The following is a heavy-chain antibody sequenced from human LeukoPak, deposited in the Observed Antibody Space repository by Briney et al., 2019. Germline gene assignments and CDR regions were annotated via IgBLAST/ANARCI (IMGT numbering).Heavy chain of an antibody. CDR1: GYTFTSYV. Sequence: GASVKVSCKTSGYTFTSYVISWVRQAPGQGLEWMGWISTYNGNANYAQKLQGRVTMTTDTSTSTAYMELRSLRSDDTAMYYCARDYTSAEWLGFAFDVWGQGTMISVSS. CDR3: ARDYTSAEWLGFAFDV. D-gene: IGHD6-19*01. J-gene: IGHJ3*01. CDR2: ISTYNGNA. V-gene: IGHV1-18*01.